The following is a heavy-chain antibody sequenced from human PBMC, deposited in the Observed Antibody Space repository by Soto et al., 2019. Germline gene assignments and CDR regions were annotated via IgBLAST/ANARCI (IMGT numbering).Heavy chain of an antibody. D-gene: IGHD3-10*01. CDR1: GGTFSSYT. CDR2: IIPILGIA. Sequence: QVQLVQSGAEVKKPGSSVKISCKASGGTFSSYTISWVRQAPGQGLEWMGRIIPILGIANYAQKFQGRVTITADKSTSTAYMELSSLRSDDTAVYYCAGGVVTMVRGVLNFGYWGQGTLVTVSS. CDR3: AGGVVTMVRGVLNFGY. V-gene: IGHV1-69*02. J-gene: IGHJ4*02.